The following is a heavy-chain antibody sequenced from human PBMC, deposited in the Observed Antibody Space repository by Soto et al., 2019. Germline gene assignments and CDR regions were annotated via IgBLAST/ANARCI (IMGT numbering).Heavy chain of an antibody. D-gene: IGHD6-13*01. Sequence: VSVKVSCKASGYTFTSYDINWVRQATGQGLEWMGWMNPNSGNTGYAQKFQGRVTMTRNTSISTAYMELSSLRSEDTAVYYCARGRRIAAAGIIRAYYFDYWGQGTLVTVSS. CDR3: ARGRRIAAAGIIRAYYFDY. CDR1: GYTFTSYD. V-gene: IGHV1-8*01. J-gene: IGHJ4*02. CDR2: MNPNSGNT.